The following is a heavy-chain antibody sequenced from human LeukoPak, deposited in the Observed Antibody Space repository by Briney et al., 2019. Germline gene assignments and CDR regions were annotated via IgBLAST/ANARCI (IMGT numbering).Heavy chain of an antibody. J-gene: IGHJ5*02. D-gene: IGHD3-10*01. V-gene: IGHV3-7*01. CDR2: IKFDGSEK. CDR3: ARVALGSYNWFDP. CDR1: GFTFSNYW. Sequence: GGSLRLSCAASGFTFSNYWMTWVRQAPGKGLEWAASIKFDGSEKYYVDSVKGRFTISRDNAKNSLYLQMNSLRAEDTALYYCARVALGSYNWFDPWGQGTLVTVSS.